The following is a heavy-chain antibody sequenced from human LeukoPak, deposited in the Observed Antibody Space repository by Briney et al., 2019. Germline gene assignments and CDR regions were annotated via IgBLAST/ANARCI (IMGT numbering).Heavy chain of an antibody. CDR2: IYYSGNT. CDR1: GGSTITHN. J-gene: IGHJ4*02. V-gene: IGHV4-59*11. CDR3: ARSTVVTPPDY. Sequence: SETLSLTCSVSGGSTITHNWNWIRQPPGKGLEWIGYIYYSGNTNYNPSLKSRVTISVDTSKNQFSLKLSSVTAADTAVYYCARSTVVTPPDYWGQGTLVTVSS. D-gene: IGHD4-23*01.